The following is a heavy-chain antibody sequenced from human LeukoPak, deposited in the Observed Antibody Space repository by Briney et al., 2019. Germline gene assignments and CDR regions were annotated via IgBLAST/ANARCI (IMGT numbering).Heavy chain of an antibody. D-gene: IGHD2-21*01. CDR3: ARVAKACGGDCYSDAFDI. CDR1: GGSFSGYY. Sequence: KPSETLSLTCAVHGGSFSGYYWSWIRQPPGKGLEWIGEINHSGSTNYNPSLKSRVTISVDTSKNQFSLKLSSVTAADTAVYYCARVAKACGGDCYSDAFDIWGQGTMVTVSS. J-gene: IGHJ3*02. V-gene: IGHV4-34*01. CDR2: INHSGST.